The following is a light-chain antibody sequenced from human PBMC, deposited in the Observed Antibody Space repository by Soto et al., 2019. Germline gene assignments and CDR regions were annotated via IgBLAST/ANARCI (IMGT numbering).Light chain of an antibody. Sequence: DIQMTQSPSSLSASIGDRVTITCRASQSVRNYLNWYQQKPGAAPKLLIYAASNLQSGVPSRFSGSGSGTDFSLTISSLQPEDFAAYYCQQSYSTPPTFGQGTKVEIK. CDR3: QQSYSTPPT. CDR1: QSVRNY. V-gene: IGKV1-39*01. J-gene: IGKJ1*01. CDR2: AAS.